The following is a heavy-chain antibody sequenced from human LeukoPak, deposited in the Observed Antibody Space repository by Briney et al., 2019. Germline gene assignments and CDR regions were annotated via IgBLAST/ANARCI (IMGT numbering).Heavy chain of an antibody. J-gene: IGHJ4*02. Sequence: SETLSLTCTVSGGSISSYYWSWIRQPPGKGLEWIGYIYYSGSTNYNPSLKSRVTISVDTSKNQFSLKLSSVTAADTAVYYCARLYYDFWSGAYYFDYWGQGTLVTVSS. V-gene: IGHV4-59*01. CDR2: IYYSGST. D-gene: IGHD3-3*01. CDR1: GGSISSYY. CDR3: ARLYYDFWSGAYYFDY.